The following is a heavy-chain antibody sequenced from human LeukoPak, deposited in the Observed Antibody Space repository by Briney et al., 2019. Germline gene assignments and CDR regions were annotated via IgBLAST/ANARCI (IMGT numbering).Heavy chain of an antibody. D-gene: IGHD6-13*01. CDR1: GGTFSSYA. Sequence: ASVKVSCKASGGTFSSYAISWVRQAPGQGLEWMGGIIPIFGTANYAQKFQGRVTITADESTSIAYMELSSLRSEDTAVYYCARDRIAAALDYYMDVWGKGTTVTVSS. CDR3: ARDRIAAALDYYMDV. CDR2: IIPIFGTA. V-gene: IGHV1-69*13. J-gene: IGHJ6*03.